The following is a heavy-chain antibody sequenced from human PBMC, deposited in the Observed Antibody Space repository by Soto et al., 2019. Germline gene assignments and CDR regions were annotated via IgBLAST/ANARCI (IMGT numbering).Heavy chain of an antibody. J-gene: IGHJ6*02. V-gene: IGHV3-33*01. Sequence: QVQLVESGGGVVQPGGSLRLSCAASGFTFSNYGMHWVRQAPGKGLESVAVIWYDGTNNYYADSVTGRFTISRDNSKNTMYLQVNSLRAEDTAVYYCARDYSRYDGMDVWGQGTTVTVSS. CDR3: ARDYSRYDGMDV. CDR1: GFTFSNYG. D-gene: IGHD2-15*01. CDR2: IWYDGTNN.